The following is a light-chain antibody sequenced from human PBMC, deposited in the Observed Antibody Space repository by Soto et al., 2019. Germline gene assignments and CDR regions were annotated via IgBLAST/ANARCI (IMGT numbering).Light chain of an antibody. J-gene: IGLJ1*01. Sequence: QSVLTQPASVSGSPGQSITISCTGTSSDVGSYNLVSWYQQHPGKAPKLMIYEGSKRPSGVSNRFSGSKSGNTASLTISGLQAEDEADYYCCSYAGSSTDVFGTGNKLTVL. V-gene: IGLV2-23*01. CDR1: SSDVGSYNL. CDR2: EGS. CDR3: CSYAGSSTDV.